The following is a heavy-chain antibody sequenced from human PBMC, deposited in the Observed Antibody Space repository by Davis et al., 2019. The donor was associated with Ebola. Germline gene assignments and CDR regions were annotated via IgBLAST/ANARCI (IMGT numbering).Heavy chain of an antibody. CDR1: GFTFSSYS. V-gene: IGHV3-21*01. CDR3: ARVGVTGMAYEFDYYYYGMDV. CDR2: ISSSSSYI. Sequence: GGSLRLSCAASGFTFSSYSMNWVRQAPGKGLEWVSSISSSSSYIYYADSVKGRFTIARDNAKNSLYLQMNSLRAEATAVYYCARVGVTGMAYEFDYYYYGMDVWGQGTTVTVSS. J-gene: IGHJ6*02. D-gene: IGHD2-21*02.